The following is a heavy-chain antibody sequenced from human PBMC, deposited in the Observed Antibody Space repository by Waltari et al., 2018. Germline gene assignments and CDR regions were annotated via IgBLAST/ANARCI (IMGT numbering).Heavy chain of an antibody. CDR2: SRNKANSYII. Sequence: EVQLVESGGGLVQPGGSLRLSCAASGLTLSANYMDWVRQAPGKGLEWVGRSRNKANSYIIEYAASVKGRFTISRDDSKNSLYLQMHSLKIEDTAVYYCGRASGRGSDCWGQGTLVTVSS. D-gene: IGHD1-26*01. CDR1: GLTLSANY. J-gene: IGHJ4*02. CDR3: GRASGRGSDC. V-gene: IGHV3-72*01.